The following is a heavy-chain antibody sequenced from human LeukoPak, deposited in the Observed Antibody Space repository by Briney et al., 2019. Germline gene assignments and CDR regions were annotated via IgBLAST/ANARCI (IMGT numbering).Heavy chain of an antibody. J-gene: IGHJ5*02. D-gene: IGHD5-24*01. V-gene: IGHV3-21*01. CDR3: SRDDENGYNFA. Sequence: GGSLRLSCAASGFSFSSYSMNWVRQAPGKGLEWVSSISGGSSYIYYADSVKGRFTISRDNAKNSLFLQMNSLRAEDTAVYYCSRDDENGYNFAWGQGTLVTVSS. CDR2: ISGGSSYI. CDR1: GFSFSSYS.